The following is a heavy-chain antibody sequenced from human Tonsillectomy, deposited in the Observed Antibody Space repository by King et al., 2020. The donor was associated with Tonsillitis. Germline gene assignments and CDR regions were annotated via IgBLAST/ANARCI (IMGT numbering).Heavy chain of an antibody. CDR3: ARYDYGDYDAFDY. J-gene: IGHJ4*02. CDR1: GFTFSSYS. V-gene: IGHV3-21*01. CDR2: ISSSSSYI. Sequence: VQLVESGGGLVKPGGSLRLSCAASGFTFSSYSMNWVRQAPGKGLEWASSISSSSSYIYYADSVKGRFTISRDNAKNSLYLQMNSLRAEDTAVYYCARYDYGDYDAFDYWGQGTLVTVSS. D-gene: IGHD4-17*01.